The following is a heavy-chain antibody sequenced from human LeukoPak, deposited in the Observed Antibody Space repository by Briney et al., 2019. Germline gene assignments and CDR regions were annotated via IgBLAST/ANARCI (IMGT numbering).Heavy chain of an antibody. D-gene: IGHD4-17*01. J-gene: IGHJ4*02. CDR3: ARALRTGQGDYVPVL. Sequence: GESLKISCKASGYRFTNYWIGWVRQMPGKGLEWMTIIYPGDFETRYSPSFQGQVTISADKSIDTTYLQWSSLKASDTAMYYCARALRTGQGDYVPVLWGQGTLVTVSS. V-gene: IGHV5-51*01. CDR2: IYPGDFET. CDR1: GYRFTNYW.